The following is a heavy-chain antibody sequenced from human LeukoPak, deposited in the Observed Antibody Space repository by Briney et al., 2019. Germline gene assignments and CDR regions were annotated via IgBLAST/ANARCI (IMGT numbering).Heavy chain of an antibody. J-gene: IGHJ4*02. V-gene: IGHV1-18*01. Sequence: ASVKVSCKASGYTFTNYGINWVRQAPGQGLEWMGWISAYNGNTNYAQKFQGRVTMTTDTSTSTAYMELRSLRSDDTAVYYCARGDRNYDILTGYSAYYFDYWGQGTLVTVSS. CDR1: GYTFTNYG. CDR3: ARGDRNYDILTGYSAYYFDY. D-gene: IGHD3-9*01. CDR2: ISAYNGNT.